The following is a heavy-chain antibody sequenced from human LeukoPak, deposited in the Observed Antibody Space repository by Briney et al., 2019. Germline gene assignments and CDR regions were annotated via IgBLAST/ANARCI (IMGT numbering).Heavy chain of an antibody. J-gene: IGHJ4*02. Sequence: PSETLSLTCTVSGGSISSGGYYWSWIRQHPGKGLEWIGYIYYSGSTNYNPSLKSRVTISVDTSKNQFSLKLSSVTAADTAVYYCARDRVGATGFDYWGQGTLVTVSS. CDR2: IYYSGST. V-gene: IGHV4-61*08. CDR3: ARDRVGATGFDY. CDR1: GGSISSGGYY. D-gene: IGHD1-26*01.